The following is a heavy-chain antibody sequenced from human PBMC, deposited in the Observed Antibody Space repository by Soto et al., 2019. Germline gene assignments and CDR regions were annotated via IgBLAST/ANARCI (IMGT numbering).Heavy chain of an antibody. CDR3: ARQAAAGGHYYYYMDV. D-gene: IGHD6-13*01. J-gene: IGHJ6*03. CDR1: GGSISSYY. CDR2: IYYSGST. V-gene: IGHV4-59*08. Sequence: SSETLSLTCTVSGGSISSYYWSWIRQPPGKGLEWIGYIYYSGSTNYNPSLKSRVTISVDTSKNQFSLKLSSVTAADTAVYYCARQAAAGGHYYYYMDVWGKGTTVTVSS.